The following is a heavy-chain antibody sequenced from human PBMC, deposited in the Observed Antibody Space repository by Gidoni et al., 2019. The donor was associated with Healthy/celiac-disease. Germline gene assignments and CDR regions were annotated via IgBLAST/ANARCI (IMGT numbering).Heavy chain of an antibody. J-gene: IGHJ4*02. Sequence: QVQLVQSGAEVKKPGASVKVSCKASGYTFTSYAMHWVRQAPGQRLEWMGWINAGNSNTKYSQKFQGRVTITRDTSASKAYMELSSLRSEDTAVYYCARMSPQSTMVRGALGHWGQGTLVTVSS. CDR2: INAGNSNT. CDR1: GYTFTSYA. CDR3: ARMSPQSTMVRGALGH. D-gene: IGHD3-10*01. V-gene: IGHV1-3*01.